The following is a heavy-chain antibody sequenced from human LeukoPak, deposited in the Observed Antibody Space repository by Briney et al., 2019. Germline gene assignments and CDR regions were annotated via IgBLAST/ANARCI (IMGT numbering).Heavy chain of an antibody. CDR1: GFTFSSYG. J-gene: IGHJ4*02. CDR3: ARDNDSSGYPSFDY. V-gene: IGHV3-33*01. CDR2: IWYDGSNK. Sequence: GGSLRLSCAASGFTFSSYGMHWVRQAPGKGLEWVAVIWYDGSNKYYADSVKGRFTISRDNSKNTLYLQMNSLRAEDTAVYYCARDNDSSGYPSFDYWGQGTLVTVSS. D-gene: IGHD3-22*01.